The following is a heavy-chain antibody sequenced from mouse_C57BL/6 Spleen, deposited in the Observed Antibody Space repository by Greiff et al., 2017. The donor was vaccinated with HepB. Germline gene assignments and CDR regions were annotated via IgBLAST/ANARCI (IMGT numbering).Heavy chain of an antibody. CDR2: INPSSGYT. CDR1: GYTFTSYW. CDR3: ARGDGKDAMDY. J-gene: IGHJ4*01. V-gene: IGHV1-7*01. D-gene: IGHD2-1*01. Sequence: VQLQQSGAELAKPGASVKLSCKASGYTFTSYWMHWVKQRPGQGLEWIGYINPSSGYTKYNQKFKAKATLTADKSSSTAYMQLSSLTYEDSAVYYCARGDGKDAMDYWGQGTSVTVAS.